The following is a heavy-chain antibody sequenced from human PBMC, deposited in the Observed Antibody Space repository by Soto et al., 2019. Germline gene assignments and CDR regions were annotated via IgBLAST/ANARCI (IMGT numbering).Heavy chain of an antibody. D-gene: IGHD3-3*01. V-gene: IGHV1-69*08. CDR2: IIPIPDIT. CDR1: GGTFSTYI. CDR3: ARDRITTRGDAFDL. J-gene: IGHJ3*01. Sequence: QVHLVQSGAEVRKPGSSVKVSCKAPGGTFSTYIISWVRQAPGQGLEWMGRIIPIPDITNYAQKFQGRVTITADRSTSTAYMELTSLKSEGTAVYYCARDRITTRGDAFDLWGQGTLVTVSS.